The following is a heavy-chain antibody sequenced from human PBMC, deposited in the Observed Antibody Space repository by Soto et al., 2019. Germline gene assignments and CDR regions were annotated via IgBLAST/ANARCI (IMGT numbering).Heavy chain of an antibody. Sequence: QLQLVQSGAEVKRPGASVRVSCEASGYPFAKYGISRIRQAPGQGLEWMGWIRPDNGNTEYAQKFQGRVSMTRDTSSNTAYLEVRSLRSDDTAMYYCATSYDSGFDPWGQGTLVSVSS. D-gene: IGHD5-12*01. V-gene: IGHV1-18*04. CDR2: IRPDNGNT. J-gene: IGHJ5*02. CDR3: ATSYDSGFDP. CDR1: GYPFAKYG.